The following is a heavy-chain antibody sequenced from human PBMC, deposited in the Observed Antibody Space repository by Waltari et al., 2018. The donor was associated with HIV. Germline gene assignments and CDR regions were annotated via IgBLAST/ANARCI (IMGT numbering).Heavy chain of an antibody. V-gene: IGHV4-39*01. CDR2: IYYSGST. CDR1: GGSISSSSYY. CDR3: ARRGAGDTIFGRLSGWFDP. Sequence: QLQLQESGPGLVKPSETMSLTCTVYGGSISSSSYYWGWLRPPPGQGLEWIGSIYYSGSTYYNPSLKSRVTISVDTSKNQFSLKLSSVTDADTAVYYCARRGAGDTIFGRLSGWFDPWGQGTLVTVSS. J-gene: IGHJ5*02. D-gene: IGHD3-3*01.